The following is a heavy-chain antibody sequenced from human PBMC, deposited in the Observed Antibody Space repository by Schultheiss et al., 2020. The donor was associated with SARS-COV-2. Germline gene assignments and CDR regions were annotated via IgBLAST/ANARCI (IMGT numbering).Heavy chain of an antibody. CDR2: IYTSGST. D-gene: IGHD6-19*01. CDR1: GGSISSSSYY. CDR3: ARDLAVAATDY. Sequence: SETLSLTCTVSGGSISSSSYYWGWIRQPPGKGLEWIGSIYTSGSTNYNPSLKSRVTMSVDTSKNQFSLKLSSVTAADTAVYYCARDLAVAATDYWGQGTLVTVSS. V-gene: IGHV4-39*07. J-gene: IGHJ4*02.